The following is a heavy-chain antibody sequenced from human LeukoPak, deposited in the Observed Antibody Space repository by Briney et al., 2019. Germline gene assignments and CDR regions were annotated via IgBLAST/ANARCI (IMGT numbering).Heavy chain of an antibody. CDR3: AKSDNYDFWSGSNFDY. CDR1: GFNFSSYA. D-gene: IGHD3-3*01. V-gene: IGHV3-23*01. J-gene: IGHJ4*02. Sequence: GGSLRLSCAASGFNFSSYAMSWVRQAPGKGLEWVSTISGSGGSTYYADSVKGRFTISRDNSKNTLYVQMNSLRAEDTAVYYCAKSDNYDFWSGSNFDYWGQGTLVTVSS. CDR2: ISGSGGST.